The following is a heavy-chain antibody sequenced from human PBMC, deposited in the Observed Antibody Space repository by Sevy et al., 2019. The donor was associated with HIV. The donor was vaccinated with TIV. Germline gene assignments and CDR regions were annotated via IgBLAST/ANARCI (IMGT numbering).Heavy chain of an antibody. Sequence: GGSLRLSCAASGFTFDDYGMSWVRQAPGKGLEWVSGINWNGGSTGYADSVKGRFTISRDKAKNSLYLQVNRMRAEDTALCYCARDGYGYGYHALLDYGYGMDVWGQGTTVTVSS. CDR2: INWNGGST. CDR3: ARDGYGYGYHALLDYGYGMDV. CDR1: GFTFDDYG. J-gene: IGHJ6*02. D-gene: IGHD5-18*01. V-gene: IGHV3-20*04.